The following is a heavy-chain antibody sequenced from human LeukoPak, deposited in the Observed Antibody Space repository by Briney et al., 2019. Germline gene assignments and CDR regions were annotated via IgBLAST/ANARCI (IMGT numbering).Heavy chain of an antibody. CDR2: INHSGST. J-gene: IGHJ5*02. V-gene: IGHV4-34*01. CDR1: GGSFSGYY. CDR3: ARGPWWSGWSNWFDP. Sequence: SETLSLTCAVYGGSFSGYYWSWIRQPPGKGLEWIGEINHSGSTNYNPSLKSRATISVDTSKNQFSLKLSSVTAADTAVYYCARGPWWSGWSNWFDPWGQGTLVTVSS. D-gene: IGHD6-19*01.